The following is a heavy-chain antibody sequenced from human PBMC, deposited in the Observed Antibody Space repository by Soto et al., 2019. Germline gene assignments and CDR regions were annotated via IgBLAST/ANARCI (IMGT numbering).Heavy chain of an antibody. J-gene: IGHJ4*02. CDR1: GDSISVSPYF. CDR3: ARLQAAVPNY. V-gene: IGHV4-39*01. D-gene: IGHD6-13*01. CDR2: IFYDGST. Sequence: QLQLQESGPGLVKPSETLSLTCTVSGDSISVSPYFWGWIRQPPGKGLEWIASIFYDGSTVYTPSLKSRAFRYVDTSKNQFSLKLTSVAAADTAIYFCARLQAAVPNYWGQGTLVIVSS.